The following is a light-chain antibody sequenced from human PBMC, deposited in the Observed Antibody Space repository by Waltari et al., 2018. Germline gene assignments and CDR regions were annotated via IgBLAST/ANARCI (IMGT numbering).Light chain of an antibody. V-gene: IGLV2-8*01. CDR1: STSIGVSNH. CDR2: EVS. CDR3: ASFAGSNTL. J-gene: IGLJ2*01. Sequence: QSALTQPPSASGSPGQSATTSCTATSTSIGVSNHVSWYQQHPGKAPKLLIYEVSPRPSGVPDRFSGSKSGITASLTVFGLQTEDEADYYCASFAGSNTLFGGGTKLTVL.